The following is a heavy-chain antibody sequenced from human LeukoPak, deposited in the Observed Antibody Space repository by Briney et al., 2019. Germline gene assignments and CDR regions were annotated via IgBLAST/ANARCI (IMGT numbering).Heavy chain of an antibody. J-gene: IGHJ4*02. CDR2: IIPIFGTA. D-gene: IGHD3-3*01. V-gene: IGHV1-69*13. CDR3: ARGSPYDFHAIGPYYFDY. CDR1: GGTFSSYA. Sequence: SVKVSCKASGGTFSSYAISWVRQAPGQGLEWMGGIIPIFGTANYAQKFQGRVTITADESTSTAYMEPSSLRSEDTAVYYCARGSPYDFHAIGPYYFDYWGQGTLVTVSS.